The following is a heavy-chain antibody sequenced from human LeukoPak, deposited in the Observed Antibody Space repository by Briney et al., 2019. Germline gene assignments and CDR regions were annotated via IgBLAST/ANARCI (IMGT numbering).Heavy chain of an antibody. D-gene: IGHD1-26*01. V-gene: IGHV4-39*07. CDR3: ARAPGKGATDFDY. J-gene: IGHJ4*02. Sequence: SETLSLTCTVSGGSISSSSYYWGWIRQPPGKGLEWIGSIYYSGSTYYNPSLKSRVTISVDTSKNQFSLKLSSVTAADTAVYYCARAPGKGATDFDYWGQGTLVTVFS. CDR1: GGSISSSSYY. CDR2: IYYSGST.